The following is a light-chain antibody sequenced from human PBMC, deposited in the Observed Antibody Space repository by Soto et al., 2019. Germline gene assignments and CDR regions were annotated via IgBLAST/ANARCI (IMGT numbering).Light chain of an antibody. V-gene: IGLV2-14*01. CDR3: SSYTSSSTRVV. J-gene: IGLJ2*01. Sequence: QSALTQPASVSGSPVQSITISCTGTSSDVGGYNYVSCYQQHPGKAPKLMIYDVSNRPSGVSNSLSASKPANTASLTISALHAEDEADYYCSSYTSSSTRVVFGGGTKLTVL. CDR2: DVS. CDR1: SSDVGGYNY.